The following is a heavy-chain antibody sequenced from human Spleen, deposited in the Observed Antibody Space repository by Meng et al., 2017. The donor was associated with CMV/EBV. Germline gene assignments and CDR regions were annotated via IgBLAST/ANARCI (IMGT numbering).Heavy chain of an antibody. Sequence: SGPTLVKPTQTLTLTCTFSGFSLSTSGVGVGWIRQPPGKALEWLALIYWNDDKRYSPSLTSRLTITKDTSKNQVVLTMTNMDPADTATYYCARYCSSTSCYLGDYWGQGTLVTVSS. V-gene: IGHV2-5*01. CDR1: GFSLSTSGVG. J-gene: IGHJ4*02. D-gene: IGHD2-2*01. CDR2: IYWNDDK. CDR3: ARYCSSTSCYLGDY.